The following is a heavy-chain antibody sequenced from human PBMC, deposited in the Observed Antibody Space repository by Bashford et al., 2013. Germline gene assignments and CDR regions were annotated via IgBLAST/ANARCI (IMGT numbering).Heavy chain of an antibody. CDR2: IYNDGRT. Sequence: GGSLRLSCAASGFTVSTNYMSWVRQAPGKGLEWVSVIYNDGRTFYADSVKGRFTISRDTSNNTLYVQMDSLRAEDTAVYFCARGLIRIVDGVFDVWGQGTMVTVSS. CDR3: ARGLIRIVDGVFDV. D-gene: IGHD3-16*01. CDR1: GFTVSTNY. J-gene: IGHJ3*01. V-gene: IGHV3-53*01.